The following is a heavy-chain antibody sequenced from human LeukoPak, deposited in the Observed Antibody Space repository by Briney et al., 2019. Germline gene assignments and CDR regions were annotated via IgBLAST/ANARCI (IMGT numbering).Heavy chain of an antibody. CDR2: IYTSGST. V-gene: IGHV4-61*02. CDR3: ARALRGCSGGSCYYYYYYMDV. D-gene: IGHD2-15*01. CDR1: GGSISSGSYY. Sequence: SETLSLTCTVSGGSISSGSYYWSWIRQPAGKGLEWIGRIYTSGSTNYNPSLKSRVTISVDTSKNQFSLKLSSVTAADTAVYYCARALRGCSGGSCYYYYYYMDVWGKGTTVTISS. J-gene: IGHJ6*03.